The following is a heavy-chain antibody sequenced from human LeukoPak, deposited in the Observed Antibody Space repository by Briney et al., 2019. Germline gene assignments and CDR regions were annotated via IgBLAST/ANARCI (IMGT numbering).Heavy chain of an antibody. J-gene: IGHJ3*02. CDR2: IYYSGST. CDR1: GGSISRGDYY. CDR3: ARGTYGGKGDAFDI. V-gene: IGHV4-30-4*01. D-gene: IGHD4-23*01. Sequence: PSETLSLTCTVSGGSISRGDYYWSWIRQPPGKGLEWIGYIYYSGSTDYNPSLKSRVTISVDTSKNQFSLKLSSVTAADTAVYYCARGTYGGKGDAFDIWGQGTMVTVSS.